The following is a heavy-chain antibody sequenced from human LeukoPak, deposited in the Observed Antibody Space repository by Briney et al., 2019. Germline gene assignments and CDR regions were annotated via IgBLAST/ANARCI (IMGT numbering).Heavy chain of an antibody. D-gene: IGHD1-26*01. CDR1: DFMFSMYN. Sequence: PGGSLRLSCAASDFMFSMYNMHWVRQAPGKGLEWVSIIDSGGSTFYADSVKGRFTISRDNSKNTLYLQMNSLRAEDTAVYYCARGGSYLSAFDIWGQGTMVTVSS. CDR2: IDSGGST. CDR3: ARGGSYLSAFDI. V-gene: IGHV3-53*01. J-gene: IGHJ3*02.